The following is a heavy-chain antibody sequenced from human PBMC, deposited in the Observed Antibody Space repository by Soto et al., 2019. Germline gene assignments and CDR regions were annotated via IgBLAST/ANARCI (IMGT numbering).Heavy chain of an antibody. J-gene: IGHJ4*02. CDR2: ISSSSSYI. CDR3: ARDVDADFRTDFDY. Sequence: GVLRLSCAASGFTFTSYSMNWVRQAPVKGLEWVSSISSSSSYIYHADSVKGRFTISRDNAENSVYLEMDSLRAEDTALYYCARDVDADFRTDFDYWGRGTLVTVSS. CDR1: GFTFTSYS. D-gene: IGHD4-17*01. V-gene: IGHV3-21*04.